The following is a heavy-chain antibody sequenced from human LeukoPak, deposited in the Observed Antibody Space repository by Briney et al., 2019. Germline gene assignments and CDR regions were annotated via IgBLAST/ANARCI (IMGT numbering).Heavy chain of an antibody. J-gene: IGHJ6*02. V-gene: IGHV3-53*01. CDR2: IYSGGST. D-gene: IGHD6-19*01. Sequence: GGSLRLSCAASGFTVSSNYMSWVRQAPGKGLEWVSVIYSGGSTYYADSVKGRFTISRDNSKNTLYLQMNSLRAEDTAVYYCAGVGWLVPPPGMDVWGQGTTVTVSS. CDR3: AGVGWLVPPPGMDV. CDR1: GFTVSSNY.